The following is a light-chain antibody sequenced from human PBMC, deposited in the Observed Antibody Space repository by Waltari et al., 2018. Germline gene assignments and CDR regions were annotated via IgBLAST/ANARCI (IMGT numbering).Light chain of an antibody. V-gene: IGKV1-39*01. CDR2: ATS. Sequence: DIQMTQSPSSLSASVGDRVTITCRASQSVRNFVNWYQQEPGKAPKLLIYATSSLQTGVPSRFSGSGSWTDFTLSISSLQPEDFAIYFCQQGYMTPRTFGQGTKVEIK. J-gene: IGKJ1*01. CDR3: QQGYMTPRT. CDR1: QSVRNF.